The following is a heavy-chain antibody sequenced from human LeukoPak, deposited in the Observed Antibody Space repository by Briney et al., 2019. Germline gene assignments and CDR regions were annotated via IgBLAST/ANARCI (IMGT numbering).Heavy chain of an antibody. CDR3: AREGGFYRPLDY. CDR1: GFTFSSYW. D-gene: IGHD3-3*01. J-gene: IGHJ4*02. V-gene: IGHV3-7*05. CDR2: LDLDGTYK. Sequence: GGSLRLSCAASGFTFSSYWMSWVRQAPGKGLEWVANLDLDGTYKQSVAAVEARFTISRDNAKNSLFLQMNSLRVEDTAVYYCAREGGFYRPLDYSGQGTLVTVSS.